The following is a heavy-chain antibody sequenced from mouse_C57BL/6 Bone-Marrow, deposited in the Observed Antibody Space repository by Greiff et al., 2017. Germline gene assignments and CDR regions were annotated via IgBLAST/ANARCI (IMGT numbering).Heavy chain of an antibody. CDR2: IAPENGDT. D-gene: IGHD1-1*01. CDR3: TNYYGSSDY. J-gene: IGHJ2*01. V-gene: IGHV14-4*01. CDR1: GFNIKDDY. Sequence: VQLQPSGAELVRPGASVKLSCTASGFNIKDDYMHWVKQRPEQGLEWIGWIAPENGDTESASKFQGKATLTADTSSNTAYLQLSSLTSEDTAVYYCTNYYGSSDYWGQGTTLTVSS.